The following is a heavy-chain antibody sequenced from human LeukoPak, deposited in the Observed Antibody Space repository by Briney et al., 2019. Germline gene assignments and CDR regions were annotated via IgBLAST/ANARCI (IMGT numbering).Heavy chain of an antibody. V-gene: IGHV4-34*01. CDR1: GGSFSGYY. CDR2: INHSGST. Sequence: RPSETLSLTCAVYGGSFSGYYWSWIRQPPGKGLEWIGEINHSGSTNYNPSLKSRVTISVDTSKNQFSLKLSSVTAADTAVYYCARRDLRYFDWLPTEGFQHWGQGTLVTVSS. D-gene: IGHD3-9*01. J-gene: IGHJ1*01. CDR3: ARRDLRYFDWLPTEGFQH.